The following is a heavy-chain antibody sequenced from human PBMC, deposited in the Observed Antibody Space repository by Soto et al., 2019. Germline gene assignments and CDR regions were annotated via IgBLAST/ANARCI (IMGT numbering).Heavy chain of an antibody. CDR1: GFPFRTYS. CDR3: ARTYDILTGHFDY. V-gene: IGHV3-21*01. CDR2: ISSTSSYI. D-gene: IGHD3-9*01. J-gene: IGHJ4*02. Sequence: EVQLVESGGGLVKPGGSLRLSCAASGFPFRTYSMNWVRQAPGKGLEWVSSISSTSSYIYYAGSVKGRFTISRDNAKTSLYLQMSSLRVEDTAVYYCARTYDILTGHFDYWGQGTLVTVSS.